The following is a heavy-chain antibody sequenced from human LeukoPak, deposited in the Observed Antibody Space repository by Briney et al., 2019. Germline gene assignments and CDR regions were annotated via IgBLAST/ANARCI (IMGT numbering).Heavy chain of an antibody. CDR2: MNPNSGNT. V-gene: IGHV1-8*03. J-gene: IGHJ5*02. Sequence: ASVKVSCKASGYTFTSYDINWVRQATGQGLEWMGWMNPNSGNTGYAQKFQGRVTITRNTSISTAYMELSSLRSEDTAVYYCARGHRLGYCSSTSCYSYNWFDPWGQGTLVTVSS. CDR3: ARGHRLGYCSSTSCYSYNWFDP. D-gene: IGHD2-2*02. CDR1: GYTFTSYD.